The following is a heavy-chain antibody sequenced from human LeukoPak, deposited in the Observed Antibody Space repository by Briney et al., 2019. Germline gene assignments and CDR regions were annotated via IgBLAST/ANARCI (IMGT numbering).Heavy chain of an antibody. Sequence: SVKVSCKASGFTFTSSTVQWVRQDRGKRLEWIGWIVVGSGNTKYAQKFQERVTITRDMSTNTAYMELSSLRSEDTAVYYCAADLYGPVFDYWGQGTLVTVSS. CDR2: IVVGSGNT. CDR1: GFTFTSST. V-gene: IGHV1-58*01. D-gene: IGHD3-16*01. CDR3: AADLYGPVFDY. J-gene: IGHJ4*02.